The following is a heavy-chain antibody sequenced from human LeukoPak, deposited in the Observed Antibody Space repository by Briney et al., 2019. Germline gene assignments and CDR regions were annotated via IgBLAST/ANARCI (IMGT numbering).Heavy chain of an antibody. CDR2: ISYDGGNK. V-gene: IGHV3-30*18. CDR1: RFDFIAYG. D-gene: IGHD3-10*01. J-gene: IGHJ4*02. CDR3: AKGGGSGYGSGSLSN. Sequence: VGSLRLSCAASRFDFIAYGMHWVRQAPGTGLECVVVISYDGGNKYYAESVKGRFTISRDSSKNTLYPQMNSLRPEDTAGYYCAKGGGSGYGSGSLSNWGQGALVTVSS.